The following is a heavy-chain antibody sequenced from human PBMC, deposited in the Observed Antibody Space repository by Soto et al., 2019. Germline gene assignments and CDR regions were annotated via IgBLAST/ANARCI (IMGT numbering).Heavy chain of an antibody. CDR2: INPYDAET. J-gene: IGHJ3*02. CDR3: ARGYYDYVWGRYRPNDAFDI. D-gene: IGHD3-16*02. CDR1: GYNLTNHG. V-gene: IGHV1-18*01. Sequence: ASVKVSCKASGYNLTNHGISWVRQAPGQGLEWMGWINPYDAETDYVEKFQGRVTMSTDTSTTTAYMELRSLRSDDTAVYYCARGYYDYVWGRYRPNDAFDIWGQGTTVTVS.